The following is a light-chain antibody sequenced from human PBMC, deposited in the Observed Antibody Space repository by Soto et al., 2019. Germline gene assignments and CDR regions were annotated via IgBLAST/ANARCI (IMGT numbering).Light chain of an antibody. Sequence: EVVLTQSPGTLSLSPGERATLSCRASQSVSSTYLAWYQQRPGQAPRLLIYGASTRATDIPDRISGSGSGTDFTLTVSRLEPEDFAVYYCQHYGSTPCSFGQGTKVEIK. J-gene: IGKJ1*01. CDR3: QHYGSTPCS. CDR1: QSVSSTY. CDR2: GAS. V-gene: IGKV3-20*01.